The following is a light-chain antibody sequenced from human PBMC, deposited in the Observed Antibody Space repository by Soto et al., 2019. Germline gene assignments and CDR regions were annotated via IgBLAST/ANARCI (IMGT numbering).Light chain of an antibody. V-gene: IGKV3-11*01. CDR2: DAS. Sequence: EIVLTQSPATLSASPGEGAILSCRASQSVSNSLAWYQQKPGQAPRLLIYDASVRATATPARFSGSGSGTDFTLTISSIEPEDFAVYFCQQRTRWQITFGGGSKVE. CDR3: QQRTRWQIT. CDR1: QSVSNS. J-gene: IGKJ4*01.